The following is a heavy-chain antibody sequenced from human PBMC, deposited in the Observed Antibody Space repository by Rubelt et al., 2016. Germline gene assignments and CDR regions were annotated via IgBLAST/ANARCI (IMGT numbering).Heavy chain of an antibody. J-gene: IGHJ4*02. CDR3: AKVAIFGVVRASFDY. D-gene: IGHD3-3*01. CDR1: GLTFSSYW. Sequence: VQLVESGGGVVQPGGSLRLSCAASGLTFSSYWMHWVRQAPGKGLVWVSRITSDGSFATYADSVKGRFTISRDNSKNRLYLQMNSLRAEDTAVYFCAKVAIFGVVRASFDYWGQGSLVTVSS. V-gene: IGHV3-74*02. CDR2: ITSDGSFA.